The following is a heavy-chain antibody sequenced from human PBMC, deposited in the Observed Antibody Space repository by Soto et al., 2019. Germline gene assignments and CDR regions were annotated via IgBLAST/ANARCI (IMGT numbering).Heavy chain of an antibody. V-gene: IGHV4-34*01. CDR3: ARVERGTATTVVDAFDI. D-gene: IGHD1-1*01. CDR1: GGFVTSGSYY. J-gene: IGHJ3*02. CDR2: MSHSGGT. Sequence: QVQLQQWGAGLLKPSETLSLTCAVYGGFVTSGSYYWSWIRQPPGKGLEWMGEMSHSGGTHFNPSLRSRVTISVDTSKNQFTLKMSSVTAADTALYYCARVERGTATTVVDAFDICGPWTMVTVSS.